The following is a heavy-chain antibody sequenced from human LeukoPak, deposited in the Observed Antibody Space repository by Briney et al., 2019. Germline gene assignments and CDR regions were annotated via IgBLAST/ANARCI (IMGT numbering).Heavy chain of an antibody. D-gene: IGHD3-22*01. V-gene: IGHV4-4*07. Sequence: PSETLPLTCTVSGGSISSYYWSWIRQPAGKGLEWIGRIYTSGSTNYNPSLKSRVTMSVDTSKNQFSLKLSSVTAADTAVYYCARDGHLYYYDSSGYYHGAFDIWGQGTMVTVSS. CDR1: GGSISSYY. CDR3: ARDGHLYYYDSSGYYHGAFDI. CDR2: IYTSGST. J-gene: IGHJ3*02.